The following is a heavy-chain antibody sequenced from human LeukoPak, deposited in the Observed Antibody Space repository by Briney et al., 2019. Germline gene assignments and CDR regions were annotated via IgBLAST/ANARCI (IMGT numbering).Heavy chain of an antibody. D-gene: IGHD3-16*02. Sequence: GGSLRLSCAASGFTVSSNYMSWVRQAPGKGLEWVSVIYSGGSTYYADSVKGRFTISRHNSKNTLYLQMNSLRAEDTAVYYCARATADYDYVWGSYRPRWFDPWGQGTLVTVSS. CDR2: IYSGGST. CDR1: GFTVSSNY. V-gene: IGHV3-53*04. CDR3: ARATADYDYVWGSYRPRWFDP. J-gene: IGHJ5*02.